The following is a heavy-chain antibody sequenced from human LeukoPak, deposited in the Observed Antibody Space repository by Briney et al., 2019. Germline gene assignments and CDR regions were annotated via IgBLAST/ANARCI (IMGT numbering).Heavy chain of an antibody. D-gene: IGHD3-10*01. J-gene: IGHJ5*02. V-gene: IGHV4-34*01. CDR3: ARGRNYYGSGSYFRRNWFDP. Sequence: SETLSLTCAVYGGSFSGYYWSWIRQPPGKGLEWIGEINHSASTNYNPSLKSRVTISVDTSKNQFSLKLSSVTAADTAVYYCARGRNYYGSGSYFRRNWFDPWGQGTLVTVSS. CDR2: INHSAST. CDR1: GGSFSGYY.